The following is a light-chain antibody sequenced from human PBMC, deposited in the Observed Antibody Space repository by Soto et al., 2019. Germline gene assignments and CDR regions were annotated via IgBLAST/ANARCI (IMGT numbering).Light chain of an antibody. Sequence: SVLTQPASVSGFPGQSITISCTGTSSDVGSYNLVSWYQQHPGKAPKLMIYEVSKRPSGVSNRFSGSKSGNTASLTISGLQAEDEADYYCCSYAGSSTFFYVFGTGTKVTVL. V-gene: IGLV2-23*02. CDR1: SSDVGSYNL. CDR2: EVS. J-gene: IGLJ1*01. CDR3: CSYAGSSTFFYV.